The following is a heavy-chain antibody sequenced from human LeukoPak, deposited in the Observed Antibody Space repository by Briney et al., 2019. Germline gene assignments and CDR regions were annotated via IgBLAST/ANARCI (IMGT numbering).Heavy chain of an antibody. CDR1: GGSFSGYY. Sequence: RTSETLSLTCAVYGGSFSGYYWSWIRQPPGKGLEWIGEINYSGSTNYNPSPKSRVTISVDTSKNQFSVKLNSVIAADTAMYYCAGGVYLGNGYYFDYWGQGTLVTVSS. V-gene: IGHV4-34*01. J-gene: IGHJ4*02. CDR2: INYSGST. CDR3: AGGVYLGNGYYFDY. D-gene: IGHD2-8*01.